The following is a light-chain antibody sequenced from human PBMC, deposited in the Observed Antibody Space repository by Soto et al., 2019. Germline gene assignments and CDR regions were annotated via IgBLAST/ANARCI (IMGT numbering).Light chain of an antibody. Sequence: DIQMTQSPSAMAASVGDRVTITCRASQDISNSLAWFQQKPGNVPRRLIYATSTLQSGVPSRFSGSGSGTEFTLTISSLQPEDFATYYCLQHNTFPYTFGQGTKLEIK. CDR1: QDISNS. CDR2: ATS. V-gene: IGKV1-17*03. J-gene: IGKJ2*01. CDR3: LQHNTFPYT.